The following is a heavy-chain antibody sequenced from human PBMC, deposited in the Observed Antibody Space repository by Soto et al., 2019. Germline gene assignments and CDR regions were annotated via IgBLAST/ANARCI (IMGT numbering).Heavy chain of an antibody. CDR1: GFTFSRYA. CDR2: ISGSGGST. D-gene: IGHD4-17*01. Sequence: EVQLLESGEGLVQPGGSLRLSCAASGFTFSRYAMSWVRPAPGKGLEWVSAISGSGGSTYYAESVKGRFTISRDNSKNTLYLQMNSLRAEDTAVYYCARDYGDLHANWFDPWGQGTLVTVSS. V-gene: IGHV3-23*01. CDR3: ARDYGDLHANWFDP. J-gene: IGHJ5*02.